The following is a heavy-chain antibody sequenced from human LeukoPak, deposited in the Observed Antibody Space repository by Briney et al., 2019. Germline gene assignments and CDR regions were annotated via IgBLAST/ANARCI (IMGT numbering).Heavy chain of an antibody. Sequence: GESLKISCKGSGYSFTSYWIGWVRQMPGKGLEWMGIIYPGDSDTRYSLSFQGQVTISADKSISTAYLQWSSLKASDTAMYYCARVRLRFLEWFPFDPWGQGTLVTVSS. V-gene: IGHV5-51*01. J-gene: IGHJ5*02. CDR1: GYSFTSYW. CDR3: ARVRLRFLEWFPFDP. CDR2: IYPGDSDT. D-gene: IGHD3-3*01.